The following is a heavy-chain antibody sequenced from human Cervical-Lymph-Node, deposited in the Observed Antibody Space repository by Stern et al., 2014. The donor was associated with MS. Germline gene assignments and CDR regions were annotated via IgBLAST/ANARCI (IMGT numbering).Heavy chain of an antibody. CDR1: GFTFGDYG. V-gene: IGHV3-49*05. CDR3: SRVRGFDV. CDR2: IKSKSSGGTT. J-gene: IGHJ3*01. Sequence: EVQLLESGGGLVKPGLSLRLSCSSSGFTFGDYGLTWIRQAPGKRLEWVGFIKSKSSGGTTEYAASVRGRFAISRDDSKNIAYLQMNSLKSEDTAMYFCSRVRGFDVWGKGTMVTVSA.